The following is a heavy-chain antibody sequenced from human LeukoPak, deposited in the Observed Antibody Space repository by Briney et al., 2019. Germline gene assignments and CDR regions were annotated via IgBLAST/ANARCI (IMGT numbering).Heavy chain of an antibody. Sequence: SETLSLTCAVHGGSLSGFYWSWIRQPPGKGLEWIGEINHSGTTNYNPSLKSRVTISVDTSKNQVSLDLASVTAADTAVHYCARASSFDKTTRWNPAYFGPWGQGTLVTVSS. CDR2: INHSGTT. CDR1: GGSLSGFY. D-gene: IGHD1-1*01. CDR3: ARASSFDKTTRWNPAYFGP. J-gene: IGHJ5*02. V-gene: IGHV4-34*01.